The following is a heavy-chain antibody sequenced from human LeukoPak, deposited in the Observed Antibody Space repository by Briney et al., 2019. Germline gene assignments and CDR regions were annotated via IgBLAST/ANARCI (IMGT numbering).Heavy chain of an antibody. J-gene: IGHJ6*02. CDR3: ARYGSGGLDYGMDV. Sequence: EGSLRLSCAASGFTVSSNYMSWVRQAPGKGLEWVSVIYSGGSTYYADSVKGRFTISRDNSKNTLYLQMNSLRAEDTAVYYCARYGSGGLDYGMDVWGQGTTVTVSS. CDR2: IYSGGST. D-gene: IGHD3-10*01. CDR1: GFTVSSNY. V-gene: IGHV3-66*01.